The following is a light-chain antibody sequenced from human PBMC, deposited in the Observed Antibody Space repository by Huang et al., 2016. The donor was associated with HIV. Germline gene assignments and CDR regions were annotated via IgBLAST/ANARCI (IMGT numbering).Light chain of an antibody. CDR2: SAS. CDR3: QQGYSALIT. J-gene: IGKJ5*01. CDR1: QNINTY. Sequence: DILLTQSPSSLSASIGDRVTITCRASQNINTYLKWYQQKPGKARNLLIHSASTLQTGVPSRFSGSGSGTDFTLTVNSLQPEDSATYYCQQGYSALITFGQGTRL. V-gene: IGKV1-39*01.